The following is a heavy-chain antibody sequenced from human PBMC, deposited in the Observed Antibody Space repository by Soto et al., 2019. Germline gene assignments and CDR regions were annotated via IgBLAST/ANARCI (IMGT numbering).Heavy chain of an antibody. Sequence: SETLSLTCTVSGGSISSSSYYWGWIRQPPGKGLEWIGSIYYSGNTYYNPSLKSPVTISVDTSKNQFSLKLSSVTAADTAVYYCARLYGDHGYWGQGTLVTVSS. CDR2: IYYSGNT. D-gene: IGHD4-17*01. CDR3: ARLYGDHGY. V-gene: IGHV4-39*01. J-gene: IGHJ4*02. CDR1: GGSISSSSYY.